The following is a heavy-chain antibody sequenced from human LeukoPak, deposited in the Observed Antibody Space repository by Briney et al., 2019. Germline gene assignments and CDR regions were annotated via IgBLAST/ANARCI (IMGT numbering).Heavy chain of an antibody. CDR1: GGSIRSSYYY. V-gene: IGHV4-39*01. D-gene: IGHD3-22*01. J-gene: IGHJ4*02. CDR2: IYDSGST. CDR3: AGPSWYYYDSSGYSH. Sequence: SETLSLTCTVSGGSIRSSYYYWGWIRQPPGKGLEWIGSIYDSGSTYYNPSLKSRVTISVDTSKNQFSLKLSSVTAADTAVYYCAGPSWYYYDSSGYSHWGQGTLVTVSS.